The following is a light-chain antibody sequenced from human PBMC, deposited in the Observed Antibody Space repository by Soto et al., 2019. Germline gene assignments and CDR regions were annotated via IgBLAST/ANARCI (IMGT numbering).Light chain of an antibody. CDR2: EVT. V-gene: IGLV2-14*01. CDR3: SSFTTTNTWV. CDR1: SSDLGSYDF. Sequence: QSALTQPTSVSGSPGQSITISCTRTSSDLGSYDFVSWFQQHPGKAPKLMIYEVTNRPSGVSYRFSGSKSGNTASLTISGLQAEDEADYYCSSFTTTNTWVFGGGTKLTVL. J-gene: IGLJ3*02.